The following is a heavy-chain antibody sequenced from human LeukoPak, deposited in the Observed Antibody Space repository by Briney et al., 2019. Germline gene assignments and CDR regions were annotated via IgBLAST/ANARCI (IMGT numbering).Heavy chain of an antibody. V-gene: IGHV4-4*02. CDR2: IYHSGST. CDR3: ARSSGWYRANDY. Sequence: SETLSPTCAVSGGSISSSNWWSWVRQPPGKGLEWIGEIYHSGSTNYNPSLKSRVTISVDKSKNQFSLKLSSVTAADTAVYYCARSSGWYRANDYWGQGTLVTVSS. D-gene: IGHD6-19*01. CDR1: GGSISSSNW. J-gene: IGHJ4*02.